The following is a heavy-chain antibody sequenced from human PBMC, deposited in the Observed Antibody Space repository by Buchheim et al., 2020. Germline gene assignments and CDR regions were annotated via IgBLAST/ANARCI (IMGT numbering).Heavy chain of an antibody. D-gene: IGHD1-26*01. CDR2: ISGSGGST. CDR1: GFTFSSYA. Sequence: EVQLLESGGGLVQPGGSLRLSCAASGFTFSSYAMSWVRQAPGKGLEWVSAISGSGGSTYYADSVKGRFTISRDNFKHTLYLQMNSLRAEDTAVYYCAKDLYSGSYYGYYYGMDVWGQGTT. J-gene: IGHJ6*02. V-gene: IGHV3-23*01. CDR3: AKDLYSGSYYGYYYGMDV.